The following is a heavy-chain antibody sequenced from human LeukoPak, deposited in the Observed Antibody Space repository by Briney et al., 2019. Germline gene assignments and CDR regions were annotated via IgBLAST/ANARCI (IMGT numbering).Heavy chain of an antibody. CDR3: ARLKVRGVMGWFDP. J-gene: IGHJ5*02. V-gene: IGHV4-34*01. Sequence: SETLSLTCAVYGGSFSGYYWSWIRQPPGKGLEWIGEINHSGSTNYNPSLKSRVTISVDTSKNQFSLKLSSETAADTAVYYCARLKVRGVMGWFDPWGQGTLVTVSS. D-gene: IGHD3-10*01. CDR1: GGSFSGYY. CDR2: INHSGST.